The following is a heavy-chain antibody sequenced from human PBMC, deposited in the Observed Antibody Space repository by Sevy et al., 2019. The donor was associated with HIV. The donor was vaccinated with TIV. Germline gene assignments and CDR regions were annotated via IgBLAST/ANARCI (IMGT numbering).Heavy chain of an antibody. CDR3: ARANAYLTSDAFDI. Sequence: SETLSLTCTVSGGSISSLNYYWSWIRQHPGKGLEWIGYISYSGRTNDNPSLKSRITISVDTSKNQFSLRLSSVTAADTAVYYCARANAYLTSDAFDIWGQGTMVTVS. J-gene: IGHJ3*02. D-gene: IGHD1-26*01. V-gene: IGHV4-31*03. CDR2: ISYSGRT. CDR1: GGSISSLNYY.